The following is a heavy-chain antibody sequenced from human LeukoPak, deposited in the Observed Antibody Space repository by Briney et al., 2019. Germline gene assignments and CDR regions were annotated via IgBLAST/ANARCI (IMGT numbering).Heavy chain of an antibody. J-gene: IGHJ3*02. CDR3: ARLSWLRHACDI. V-gene: IGHV1-18*01. CDR2: ISAYNGNT. Sequence: GASVKVSCKASGYTFTSYGISWVRQAPGQGLEWMGWISAYNGNTNYAQKLQGRVTMTTDTSTSTAYMGLSRLRSDDTAVYYCARLSWLRHACDIWGQGTMVTVPS. D-gene: IGHD5-12*01. CDR1: GYTFTSYG.